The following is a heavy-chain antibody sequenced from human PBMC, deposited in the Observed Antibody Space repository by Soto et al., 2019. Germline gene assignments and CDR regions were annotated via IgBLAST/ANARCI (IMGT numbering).Heavy chain of an antibody. J-gene: IGHJ6*02. CDR2: ISYDGSNK. V-gene: IGHV3-30*18. Sequence: PGGSLRLSCAASGFTFSSYGMHWVRQAPGKGLEWVAVISYDGSNKYYADSVKGRFTISRDNSKNTLYLQMNSLRAEDTAVYYCAKVVRDQKSKYSYYGMDVWGQGTTVTGSS. D-gene: IGHD3-10*01. CDR1: GFTFSSYG. CDR3: AKVVRDQKSKYSYYGMDV.